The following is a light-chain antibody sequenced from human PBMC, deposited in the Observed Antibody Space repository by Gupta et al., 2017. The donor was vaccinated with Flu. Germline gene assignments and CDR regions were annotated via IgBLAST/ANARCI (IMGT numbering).Light chain of an antibody. J-gene: IGLJ3*02. CDR2: EDT. V-gene: IGLV3-10*01. CDR3: FSTDNSGDHRL. CDR1: ALPKKY. Sequence: SYELTQPPSVSVSPEQTARITCSGDALPKKYAYWYQQKSGQAPVLVIYEDTKRPSGIPARFSGSASGTVASLTISEAQVEDEADYYCFSTDNSGDHRLFGGGTKLTVL.